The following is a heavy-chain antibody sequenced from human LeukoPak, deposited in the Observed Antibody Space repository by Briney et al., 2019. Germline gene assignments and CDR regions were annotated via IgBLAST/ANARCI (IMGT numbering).Heavy chain of an antibody. CDR3: ARGRRVGATTVLLGGMDV. J-gene: IGHJ6*02. V-gene: IGHV4-34*01. Sequence: SETLSLTCAVYGGSFSGYYWSWIRQPPGKGLEWIGEINHGGSTNYNPSLKSRVTISVDTSKNQFSLKLSSVTAADTAVYYCARGRRVGATTVLLGGMDVWGQGTTVTVSS. CDR1: GGSFSGYY. D-gene: IGHD1-26*01. CDR2: INHGGST.